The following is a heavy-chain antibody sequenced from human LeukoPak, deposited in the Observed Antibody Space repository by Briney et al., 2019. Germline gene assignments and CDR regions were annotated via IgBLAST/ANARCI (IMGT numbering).Heavy chain of an antibody. J-gene: IGHJ6*02. CDR2: FGTAGDT. Sequence: GGSLGLSCAASGFSPSRYDMHWVRQAAGKGLERVSTFGTAGDTYYSESVKGRFTVSREDAKNSLYLQMNSLRGGDTAVYYCVRENVLAVAGTNYYYGMDVWGLGTTVAVSS. D-gene: IGHD6-19*01. CDR1: GFSPSRYD. CDR3: VRENVLAVAGTNYYYGMDV. V-gene: IGHV3-13*01.